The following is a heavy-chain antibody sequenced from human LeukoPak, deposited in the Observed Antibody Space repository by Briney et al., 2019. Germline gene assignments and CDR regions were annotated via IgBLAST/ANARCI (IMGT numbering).Heavy chain of an antibody. CDR3: AKDFDNRGFDY. J-gene: IGHJ4*02. V-gene: IGHV3-74*01. CDR2: INSDGSST. Sequence: GGSLRLSCAASGFTFSSYWMHWVRQAPGKGLVWVSRINSDGSSTSYADSVKGRFTISRDSSKNTLYLQMNSLRVEDTAVYYCAKDFDNRGFDYWGQGTLVTVSS. CDR1: GFTFSSYW. D-gene: IGHD3-9*01.